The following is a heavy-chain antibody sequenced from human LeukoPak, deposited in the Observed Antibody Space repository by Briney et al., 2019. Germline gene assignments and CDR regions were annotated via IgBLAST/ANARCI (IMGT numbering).Heavy chain of an antibody. J-gene: IGHJ4*02. D-gene: IGHD3-10*01. V-gene: IGHV4-34*01. CDR3: ARGAWKRSMVRGEIDY. Sequence: PSETLSLTCAVYGGSFSGYYWSWIRQPPGKGLEWIGEINHSGSTNYNPSLKSRVTISVDTSKNQFSLKLSSVTAADTAVYYCARGAWKRSMVRGEIDYWGQRTLVTVSS. CDR1: GGSFSGYY. CDR2: INHSGST.